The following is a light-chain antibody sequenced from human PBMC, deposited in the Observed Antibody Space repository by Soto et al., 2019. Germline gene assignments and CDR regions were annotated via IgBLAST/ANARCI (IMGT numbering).Light chain of an antibody. CDR1: QSPVHIDETPT. V-gene: IGKV2-24*01. Sequence: MGLTQTPLPSPFTLDKPASISSGFIQSPVHIDETPTLSWFHQRPGQPPRLLIYKVSDRFSGVPERFSGSGAGTDFTLTISRVEAEDVGLYYCMQATQSTWTFGQGTKVEIK. CDR2: KVS. CDR3: MQATQSTWT. J-gene: IGKJ1*01.